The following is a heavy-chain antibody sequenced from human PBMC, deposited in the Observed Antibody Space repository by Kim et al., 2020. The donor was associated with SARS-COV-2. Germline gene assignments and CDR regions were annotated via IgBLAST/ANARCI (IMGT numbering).Heavy chain of an antibody. D-gene: IGHD3-3*01. J-gene: IGHJ4*02. CDR2: INPNSGGT. Sequence: ASVKVSCKASGYTFTGYYMHWVRQAPGQGLEWMGWINPNSGGTNYAQKFQGRVTMTRDTSISTAYMELSRLRSDDTAVYYCARVKEAYYDFWSGLDYWGQGTLVTVSS. CDR3: ARVKEAYYDFWSGLDY. CDR1: GYTFTGYY. V-gene: IGHV1-2*02.